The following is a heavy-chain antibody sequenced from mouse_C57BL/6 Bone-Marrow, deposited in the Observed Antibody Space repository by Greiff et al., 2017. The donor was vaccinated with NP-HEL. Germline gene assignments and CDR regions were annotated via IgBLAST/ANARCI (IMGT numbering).Heavy chain of an antibody. CDR3: ASPLGYYGSSYGGFAY. CDR2: ISNGGGST. CDR1: GFTFSDYY. J-gene: IGHJ3*01. V-gene: IGHV5-12*01. Sequence: EVKLVESGGGLVQPGGSLKLSCAASGFTFSDYYMYWVRQTPEKRLEWVAYISNGGGSTYDPDTVKGRFTISRDNAKNTLYLQMSRLKSEDTAMYYCASPLGYYGSSYGGFAYWGQGTLVTVSA. D-gene: IGHD1-1*01.